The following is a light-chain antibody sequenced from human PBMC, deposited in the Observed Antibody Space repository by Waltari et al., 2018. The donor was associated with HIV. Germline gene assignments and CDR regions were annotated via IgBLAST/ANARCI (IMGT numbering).Light chain of an antibody. CDR3: QAWDSSTVV. J-gene: IGLJ1*01. CDR1: NLGEKY. Sequence: SYELTQPPVSPGQTGSISCSGDNLGEKYACWFQQKPGQSPVMVIYQNNKRPSGIPERFSGSNSGNTATLTISGTQAMDEADYYCQAWDSSTVVFGTGTKVTVL. V-gene: IGLV3-1*01. CDR2: QNN.